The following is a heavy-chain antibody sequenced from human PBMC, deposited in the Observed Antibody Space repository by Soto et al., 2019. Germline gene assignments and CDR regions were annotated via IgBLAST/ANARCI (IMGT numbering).Heavy chain of an antibody. V-gene: IGHV1-18*01. J-gene: IGHJ4*02. CDR3: ARDPPPPDY. CDR1: GYTFASYA. CDR2: ISAYNGNT. Sequence: QVQLVQSGAEVKKPGASVKVSCKASGYTFASYAISWMRQAPGQGLEWMGWISAYNGNTNYAQKLQGRVTMTTDTSTLTAYMALRSLRSDDTAVYYCARDPPPPDYWGQGTLVTVSS.